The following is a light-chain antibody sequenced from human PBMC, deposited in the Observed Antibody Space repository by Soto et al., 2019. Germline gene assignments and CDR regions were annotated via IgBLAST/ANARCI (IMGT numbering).Light chain of an antibody. CDR3: QQYSGYST. V-gene: IGKV1-5*01. CDR2: DAS. CDR1: QTISTW. Sequence: DIQMTQSPSTLSASVGDRVTITCRASQTISTWLAWYQQKPGKAPKLLMYDASRLESGVPSTFSGSGSGTEFPLTISSLQPDDVATYYCQQYSGYSTFGQGTKVEIK. J-gene: IGKJ1*01.